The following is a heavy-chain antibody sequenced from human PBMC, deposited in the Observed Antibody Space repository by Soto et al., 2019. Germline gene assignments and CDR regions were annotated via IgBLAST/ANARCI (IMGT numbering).Heavy chain of an antibody. CDR3: ARGRGYSGQRRGWFDP. D-gene: IGHD5-12*01. CDR1: GGSISTYY. J-gene: IGHJ5*02. V-gene: IGHV4-59*01. Sequence: QLQLQESGPGLVKPSETLSLTCTVSGGSISTYYWNWIRQPPGKGLEWIGDIYYSGRTNYNPSLKSRVAISVDMSNNQFSLNLSSVTPADTAVYYCARGRGYSGQRRGWFDPWGQGTLVTVSS. CDR2: IYYSGRT.